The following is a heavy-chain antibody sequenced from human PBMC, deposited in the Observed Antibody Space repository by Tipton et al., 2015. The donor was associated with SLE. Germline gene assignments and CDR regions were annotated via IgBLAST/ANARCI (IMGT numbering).Heavy chain of an antibody. D-gene: IGHD2-21*02. CDR2: IYDSGST. Sequence: TLSLTCTVSGDSISSGLYYWSWIRQPAGKGLEWIGRIYDSGSTNYNPSLKSRVTMSIDTSKNQFSLKLSSVTAADTAVYYCARETAEDVFVIWGQGTMVIVSS. J-gene: IGHJ3*02. CDR1: GDSISSGLYY. CDR3: ARETAEDVFVI. V-gene: IGHV4-61*02.